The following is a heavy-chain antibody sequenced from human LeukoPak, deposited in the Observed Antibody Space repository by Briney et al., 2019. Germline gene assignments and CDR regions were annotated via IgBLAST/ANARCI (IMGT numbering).Heavy chain of an antibody. CDR2: INPSSGGT. CDR1: GYTFTGFY. CDR3: AMNALVGAKEVYFDY. Sequence: GASVKVSCKTSGYTFTGFYIHWVRQAPGQGLEWMGWINPSSGGTNYAQKFQGRVTMTSDTSISTAYMELSWLKSDDTAVYYCAMNALVGAKEVYFDYWGQGTLVTVSS. D-gene: IGHD1-26*01. V-gene: IGHV1-2*02. J-gene: IGHJ4*02.